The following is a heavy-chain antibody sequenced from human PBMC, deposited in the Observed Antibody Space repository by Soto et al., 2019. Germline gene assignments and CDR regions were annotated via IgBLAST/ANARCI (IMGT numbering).Heavy chain of an antibody. Sequence: PSETLSLTCAVSGYSISSSNWWGWIRQPPGKGLEWIGYIYYSGSTYYNPSLKSRVTMSVDTSKNQFSLKLSSVTAVDTAVYYCARTTNPHCSSTSCYTPYYFDYWGQGTLVTVSS. D-gene: IGHD2-2*02. CDR3: ARTTNPHCSSTSCYTPYYFDY. J-gene: IGHJ4*02. V-gene: IGHV4-28*01. CDR1: GYSISSSNW. CDR2: IYYSGST.